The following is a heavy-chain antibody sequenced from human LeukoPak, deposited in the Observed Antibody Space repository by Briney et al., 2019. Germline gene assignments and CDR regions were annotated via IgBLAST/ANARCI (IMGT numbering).Heavy chain of an antibody. V-gene: IGHV3-7*01. CDR1: GFTFSSYW. D-gene: IGHD1-26*01. Sequence: GGSLRLSCAASGFTFSSYWMSWVRQAPGKGLEWVSNIKQDGSEKNYVDSVKGRFTISRDNAKNSLYLQMNSLRAEDTAVYYCATDSRIVGATGASDMWGRGTMVTVSS. CDR2: IKQDGSEK. J-gene: IGHJ3*02. CDR3: ATDSRIVGATGASDM.